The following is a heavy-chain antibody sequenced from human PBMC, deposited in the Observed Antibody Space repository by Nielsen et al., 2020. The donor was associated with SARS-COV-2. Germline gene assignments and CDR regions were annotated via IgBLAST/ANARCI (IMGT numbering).Heavy chain of an antibody. D-gene: IGHD2-15*01. V-gene: IGHV1-2*06. CDR2: INPNSGGT. Sequence: ASVKVSCKASGYTFTGYYMHWLRQAPGQGLEWMGRINPNSGGTNYAQKFQGRVTMTRDTSISTAYMELSRLRSDDTAVYYCARGLGYCSGGSCYWGYWGQGTLVTVSS. J-gene: IGHJ4*02. CDR3: ARGLGYCSGGSCYWGY. CDR1: GYTFTGYY.